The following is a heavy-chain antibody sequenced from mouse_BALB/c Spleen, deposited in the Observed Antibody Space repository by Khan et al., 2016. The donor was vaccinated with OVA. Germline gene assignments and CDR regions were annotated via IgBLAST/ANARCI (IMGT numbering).Heavy chain of an antibody. CDR2: IRYDGDS. D-gene: IGHD3-1*01. V-gene: IGHV3-6*02. Sequence: EVKLEESGPGLVKPSQSLSLTCSVTGYSITSGYFWNWIRQFPGNNLEWLGYIRYDGDSNYNPSLKNRISITRDTSKNQFFLKLNSVPPEDTATXYCARGCSSGPAWFADWGQGTLVTVSA. CDR1: GYSITSGYF. J-gene: IGHJ3*01. CDR3: ARGCSSGPAWFAD.